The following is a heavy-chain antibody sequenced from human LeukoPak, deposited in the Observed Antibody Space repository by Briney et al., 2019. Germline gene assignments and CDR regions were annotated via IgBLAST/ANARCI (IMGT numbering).Heavy chain of an antibody. J-gene: IGHJ6*02. Sequence: ASVKVSCKASGYTFTGYYMHWVRQAPGQGLEWMGWINPNSGGTNYAQKFQGRVTMTRDTSISTAYMGLSRLRSDDTAVYYCARSLAGGNNYYYGMDVWGQGTTVTVSS. CDR3: ARSLAGGNNYYYGMDV. CDR1: GYTFTGYY. D-gene: IGHD4-23*01. V-gene: IGHV1-2*02. CDR2: INPNSGGT.